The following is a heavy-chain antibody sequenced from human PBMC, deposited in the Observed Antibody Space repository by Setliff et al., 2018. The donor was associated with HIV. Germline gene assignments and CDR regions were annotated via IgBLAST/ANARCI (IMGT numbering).Heavy chain of an antibody. CDR3: SRDSSTKEMATIWVNFDY. D-gene: IGHD5-12*01. CDR1: GYFFVNFW. CDR2: IYHGNSTA. V-gene: IGHV5-51*01. Sequence: GESLKISCKGSGYFFVNFWIAWVRQMPGKGLEWMAIIYHGNSTAKYSPSFQGQVTLSVDKSINTVYLQWSSPRADDTAVYYCSRDSSTKEMATIWVNFDYWGQGTLVTVSS. J-gene: IGHJ4*02.